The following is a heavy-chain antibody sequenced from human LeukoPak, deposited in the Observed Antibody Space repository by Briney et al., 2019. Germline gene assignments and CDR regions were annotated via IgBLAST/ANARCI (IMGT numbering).Heavy chain of an antibody. CDR1: GGTFSSYA. V-gene: IGHV1-2*06. Sequence: ASVKVSCKASGGTFSSYAISWVRQAPGQGLEWMGRINPNSGGTNYAQKFQGRVTMTRDTSISTAYMELSRLRSDDTAVYYCARGGYDFVYYYYGMDVWGQGTTVTVSS. CDR2: INPNSGGT. D-gene: IGHD3-3*01. J-gene: IGHJ6*02. CDR3: ARGGYDFVYYYYGMDV.